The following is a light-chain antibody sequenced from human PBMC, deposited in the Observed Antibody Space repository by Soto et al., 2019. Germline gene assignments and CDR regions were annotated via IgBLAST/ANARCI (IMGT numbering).Light chain of an antibody. CDR3: CSYAGGSTYV. V-gene: IGLV2-23*01. J-gene: IGLJ1*01. CDR2: EGT. CDR1: SSDVGSYNL. Sequence: QSALTQPASVSGSAGQSITISCTGTSSDVGSYNLVSWYQHHPGKAPKFMIYEGTKRPSGVSSRFSGSKSGNTASLTISGLQAEDEAYYYCCSYAGGSTYVFGTGTKVTVL.